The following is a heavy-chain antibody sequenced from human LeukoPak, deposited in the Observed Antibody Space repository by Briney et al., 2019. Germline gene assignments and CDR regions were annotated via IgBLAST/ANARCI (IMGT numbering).Heavy chain of an antibody. CDR3: ARDREVLRYFDWLLPGYYYYYMDV. D-gene: IGHD3-9*01. J-gene: IGHJ6*03. CDR1: GFTFSSYE. Sequence: GGSLRLSCAASGFTFSSYEMNWVRQAPGKGLEWVSYISSSGSTIYYADSVKGRFTISRDNAKNSLYLQMNSLSAEDTAVYYCARDREVLRYFDWLLPGYYYYYMDVWGKGTTVTISS. V-gene: IGHV3-48*03. CDR2: ISSSGSTI.